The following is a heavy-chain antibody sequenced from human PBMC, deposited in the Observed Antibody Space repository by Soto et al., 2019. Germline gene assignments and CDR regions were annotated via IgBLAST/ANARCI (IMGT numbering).Heavy chain of an antibody. CDR2: INPNSGGT. V-gene: IGHV1-2*04. CDR1: GYTFTGYY. J-gene: IGHJ3*02. CDR3: ARGVKEQWLSDAFDI. D-gene: IGHD6-19*01. Sequence: ASVKVSCKASGYTFTGYYMHWVRQAPGQGLEWMGWINPNSGGTNYAQKFQGWVTMTRDTSISTAYMELSRLRSDDTAVYYCARGVKEQWLSDAFDIWGQGTMVTV.